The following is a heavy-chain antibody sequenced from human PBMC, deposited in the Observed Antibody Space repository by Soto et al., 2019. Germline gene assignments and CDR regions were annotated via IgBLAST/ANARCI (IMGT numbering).Heavy chain of an antibody. Sequence: QVQLVQSGAEVKKPGSSVKVSCKASGGTFSSYTISWVRQAPGQGLEWMGRIIPILGIANYAQKFQGRVTITADKSTSTAYMELSSLRAKDKAVYYCGWADGSGSSRVDDMDVWGKGTTVTVSS. CDR3: GWADGSGSSRVDDMDV. J-gene: IGHJ6*03. V-gene: IGHV1-69*02. D-gene: IGHD3-10*01. CDR1: GGTFSSYT. CDR2: IIPILGIA.